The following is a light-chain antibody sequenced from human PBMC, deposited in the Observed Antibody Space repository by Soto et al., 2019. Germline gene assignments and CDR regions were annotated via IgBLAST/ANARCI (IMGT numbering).Light chain of an antibody. CDR1: SNDVGGYNY. Sequence: QSVLTQPASVSESPGQSITISCTGTSNDVGGYNYVSWYLQHPGKAPKLMIYDVSNRPSGVSNRFSGSKSGNTASLTISGLQAEDEADYYCSSYTTISTVVFGGGTKLTVL. V-gene: IGLV2-14*03. CDR2: DVS. J-gene: IGLJ2*01. CDR3: SSYTTISTVV.